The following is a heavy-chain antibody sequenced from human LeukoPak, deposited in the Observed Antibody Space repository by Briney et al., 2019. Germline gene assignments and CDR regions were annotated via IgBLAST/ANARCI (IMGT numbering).Heavy chain of an antibody. Sequence: PGESLKISCKVSGYNFTNCWIGWVRQMPGKGLEWMGIIYPDDSDTKYSPSIQGQVTISPDKSISTAYLQWSSLNASDTAMYYCARSGRLGYCSGGSCFRWDYWGQGTLVTVSS. CDR1: GYNFTNCW. V-gene: IGHV5-51*01. J-gene: IGHJ4*02. CDR3: ARSGRLGYCSGGSCFRWDY. CDR2: IYPDDSDT. D-gene: IGHD2-15*01.